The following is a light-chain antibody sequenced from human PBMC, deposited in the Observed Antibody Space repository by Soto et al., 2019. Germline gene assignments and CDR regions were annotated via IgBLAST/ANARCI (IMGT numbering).Light chain of an antibody. J-gene: IGLJ2*01. V-gene: IGLV7-46*01. CDR2: DTS. CDR1: TGTLTSGHF. CDR3: LLYYDTIRI. Sequence: QTVVTQEPSLTVSPGGTVTLTCASSTGTLTSGHFPYWFQQKPGQAPRALIFDTSNRHSWTPARFSGSLLGGKAALTLSGAQPDDEADYYCLLYYDTIRIFGGGTKLTVL.